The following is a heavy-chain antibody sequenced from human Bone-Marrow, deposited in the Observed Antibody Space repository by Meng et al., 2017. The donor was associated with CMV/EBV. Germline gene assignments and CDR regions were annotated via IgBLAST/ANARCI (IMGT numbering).Heavy chain of an antibody. CDR1: GFTFSDYY. CDR3: ATYCSGGSCYFDY. V-gene: IGHV3-11*01. CDR2: ISSSGSTI. J-gene: IGHJ4*02. Sequence: ACGFTFSDYYMSWIRQAPGKGLEWVSYISSSGSTIYYADSVKGRFTISRDNAKNSLYLQMNSLRAEDTAVYYCATYCSGGSCYFDYWGQGTLVTVSS. D-gene: IGHD2-15*01.